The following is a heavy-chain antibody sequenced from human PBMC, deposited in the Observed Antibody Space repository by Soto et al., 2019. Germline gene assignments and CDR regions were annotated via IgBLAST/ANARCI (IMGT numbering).Heavy chain of an antibody. J-gene: IGHJ4*01. D-gene: IGHD1-1*01. CDR3: IPDLPHGNSCLDY. CDR2: IKSRTENETT. Sequence: PSWSLILSFAASGFTFSNVWLSWVRQGPGKGLEWLGRIKSRTENETTDYASPARGRFIISRDDSKNMLYLQLNSLKSEDKGVYYWIPDLPHGNSCLDYWGHG. V-gene: IGHV3-15*01. CDR1: GFTFSNVW.